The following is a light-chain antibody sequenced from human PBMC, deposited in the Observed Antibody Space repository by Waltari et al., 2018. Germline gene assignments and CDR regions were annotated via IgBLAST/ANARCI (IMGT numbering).Light chain of an antibody. J-gene: IGLJ3*02. Sequence: QSALTQPRSVSGSPGQSVPISCPGPSSDLSTHNYVSRYQQPPGKAPKLPIPDVTRRPPGVPDRFSGSRSGNTASLTISGLQAEDEADYYCCSYTGGYTWVFGGGTKLTVL. CDR1: SSDLSTHNY. CDR3: CSYTGGYTWV. CDR2: DVT. V-gene: IGLV2-11*01.